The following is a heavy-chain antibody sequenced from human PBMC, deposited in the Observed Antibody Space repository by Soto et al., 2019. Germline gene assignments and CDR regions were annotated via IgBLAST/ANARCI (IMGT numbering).Heavy chain of an antibody. J-gene: IGHJ1*01. V-gene: IGHV3-30-3*01. D-gene: IGHD2-21*01. Sequence: QVHLVESGGGVVQPGGSLRLSCVASGFTFSSHTMHWVRQAPGKGLEWVTFIYPDGNGKHYAESVKVRFNTSRDNSKSTTYRQTNCQRVDYTAVSDCAGEDERESDCDRGYWGQGVL. CDR2: IYPDGNGK. CDR1: GFTFSSHT. CDR3: AGEDERESDCDRGY.